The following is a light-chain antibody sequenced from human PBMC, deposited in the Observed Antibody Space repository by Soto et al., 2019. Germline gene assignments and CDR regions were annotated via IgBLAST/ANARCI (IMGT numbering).Light chain of an antibody. J-gene: IGKJ2*01. Sequence: DIQMTQSPSSLSASVGDRVTITCRASQSISGYLNWYQQKPGKAPRLLIHGASSLQSGVPSRFSGSASGTDFSLTISSLQPEDFATYYCQQTYSTSSVTSGQGTKVEIK. CDR2: GAS. V-gene: IGKV1-39*01. CDR1: QSISGY. CDR3: QQTYSTSSVT.